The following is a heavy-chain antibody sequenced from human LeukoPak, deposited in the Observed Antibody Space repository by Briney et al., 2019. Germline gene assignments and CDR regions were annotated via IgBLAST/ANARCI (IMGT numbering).Heavy chain of an antibody. D-gene: IGHD3-10*01. CDR1: GFTFSSYT. J-gene: IGHJ4*02. Sequence: PGGSLRLSCAASGFTFSSYTMNRVRQAPGKGLEWVSFISSRSAYIYYADSVKGRFTISRDNAKNSLYLQMNSLRAEDTAVYYCARDRLYGCYVKAIDYWGQGTLVTVSS. CDR3: ARDRLYGCYVKAIDY. CDR2: ISSRSAYI. V-gene: IGHV3-21*01.